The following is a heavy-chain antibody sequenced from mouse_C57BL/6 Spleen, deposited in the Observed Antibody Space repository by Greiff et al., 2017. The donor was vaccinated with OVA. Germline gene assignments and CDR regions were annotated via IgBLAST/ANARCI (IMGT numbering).Heavy chain of an antibody. D-gene: IGHD1-1*01. V-gene: IGHV5-17*01. CDR1: GFTFSDYG. CDR3: ARIYGSSHYFDY. J-gene: IGHJ2*01. CDR2: ISSGSSTI. Sequence: EVHLVESGGGLVKPGGSLKLSCAASGFTFSDYGMHWVRQAPEKGLEWVAYISSGSSTIYYADTVKGRFTISRDNAKNTLFLQMTSLRSEDTAMYYCARIYGSSHYFDYWGQGTTLTVSS.